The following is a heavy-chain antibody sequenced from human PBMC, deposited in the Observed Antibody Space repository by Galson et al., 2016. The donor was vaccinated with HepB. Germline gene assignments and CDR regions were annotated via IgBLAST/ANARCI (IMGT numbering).Heavy chain of an antibody. D-gene: IGHD6-13*01. Sequence: SLRLSCAASGFSFSISGMSWVRQTPGRGLEWVSGITGSGDTTHYADSVKGRFIISRDNSKNTLYLFMNNLRAADTAVYYCARDGSIAAAYQDQYYYMDGWGKGTTVTVSS. CDR1: GFSFSISG. CDR2: ITGSGDTT. CDR3: ARDGSIAAAYQDQYYYMDG. J-gene: IGHJ6*03. V-gene: IGHV3-23*01.